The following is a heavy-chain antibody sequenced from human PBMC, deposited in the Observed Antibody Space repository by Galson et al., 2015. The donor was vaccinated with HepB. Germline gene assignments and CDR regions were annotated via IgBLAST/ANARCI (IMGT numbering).Heavy chain of an antibody. V-gene: IGHV4-59*01. D-gene: IGHD1-7*01. J-gene: IGHJ4*02. Sequence: ETLSLTCTVSGGSIINYFWSWIRQPPGKGLEWIGYMYSSGGTNYNPSLKSRVTMSIDTSKNQFSLKLRSVTAADTAMYYCARVRYNWNYSLDSWGQGVLVAVSS. CDR2: MYSSGGT. CDR1: GGSIINYF. CDR3: ARVRYNWNYSLDS.